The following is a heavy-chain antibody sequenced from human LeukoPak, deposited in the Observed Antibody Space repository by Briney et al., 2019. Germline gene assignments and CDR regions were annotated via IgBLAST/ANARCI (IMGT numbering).Heavy chain of an antibody. CDR2: ISSGGRTR. D-gene: IGHD3-16*02. Sequence: QTGGSLRLSCSGSGFTFSSYAMNWIRQVPGGGLEWVAGISSGGRTREYADSVKGRFIISRDNANNSVYLQMKSLRVDDTAAYFSSPCGSYRGGPPFLKWGQGVLVTVSS. J-gene: IGHJ4*02. CDR1: GFTFSSYA. V-gene: IGHV3-48*01. CDR3: SPCGSYRGGPPFLK.